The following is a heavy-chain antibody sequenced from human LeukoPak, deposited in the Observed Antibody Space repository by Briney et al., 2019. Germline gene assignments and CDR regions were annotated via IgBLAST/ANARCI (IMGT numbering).Heavy chain of an antibody. CDR3: ARVVGYSYGIDY. CDR1: GGTFSSYA. D-gene: IGHD5-18*01. CDR2: IIPIFGTA. V-gene: IGHV1-69*13. J-gene: IGHJ4*02. Sequence: SVKVSCKASGGTFSSYAISWVRQAPGQGLEWMGGIIPIFGTANYAQKFQGRVTITADESTSTAYMELSSLRSEDTAVYYCARVVGYSYGIDYWGQGTLVTVSS.